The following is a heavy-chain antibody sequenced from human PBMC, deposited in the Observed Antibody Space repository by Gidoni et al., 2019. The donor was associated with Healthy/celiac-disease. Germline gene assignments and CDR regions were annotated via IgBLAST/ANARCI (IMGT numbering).Heavy chain of an antibody. CDR2: INPSGGST. CDR1: GYTFTSYY. CDR3: ARDLLDYMDV. V-gene: IGHV1-46*01. Sequence: VQLVQSGAEVKKPWASVKVSCKASGYTFTSYYRHWVRQAPGQGLEWMGIINPSGGSTSYAQKFQGRVTMTRETSTSTVYMELSSLRSEDTAVYYGARDLLDYMDVWGKGTTVTVSS. J-gene: IGHJ6*03.